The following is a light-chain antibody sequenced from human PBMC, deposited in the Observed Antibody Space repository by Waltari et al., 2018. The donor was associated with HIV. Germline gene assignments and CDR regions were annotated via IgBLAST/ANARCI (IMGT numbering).Light chain of an antibody. CDR1: STTIGSRP. V-gene: IGLV1-44*01. CDR2: NNN. Sequence: QSVLTQPPSASGPPGQRVFISCSGGSTTIGSRPVPWYQRLPGMAPKLLIYNNNRRPSGVPDRFSCSKSGTSASLAISGLQADDEAVYFCAAWDDSLSVVFGGGTKLTVL. CDR3: AAWDDSLSVV. J-gene: IGLJ2*01.